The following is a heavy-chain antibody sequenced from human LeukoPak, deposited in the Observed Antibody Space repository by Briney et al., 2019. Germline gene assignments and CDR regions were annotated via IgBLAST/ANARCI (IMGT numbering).Heavy chain of an antibody. D-gene: IGHD3/OR15-3a*01. CDR1: GDSISSYY. Sequence: PSETLSLTCTVSGDSISSYYWSWIRQPAGKGLEWIGRLHTTWSTDYNPSLKSRVTISVDTSKNHFSLRVTSVTAADTAVYYCARGVEDWYYFDYWGQGTLVTVSS. J-gene: IGHJ4*02. V-gene: IGHV4-4*07. CDR2: LHTTWST. CDR3: ARGVEDWYYFDY.